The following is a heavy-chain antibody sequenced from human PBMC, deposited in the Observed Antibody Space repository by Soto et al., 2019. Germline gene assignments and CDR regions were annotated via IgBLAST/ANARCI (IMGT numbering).Heavy chain of an antibody. D-gene: IGHD2-2*01. V-gene: IGHV1-69*04. CDR2: IIPILGIA. CDR1: GGAFSSYT. Sequence: GASVKVSCKASGGAFSSYTISWVRQAPGQGLEWMGRIIPILGIANYAQKLQGRVTITADKSTSTAYMELSSLRSEDTAVYYCARDGCSSTSCALIDAFDIWGQGTMVTVSS. J-gene: IGHJ3*02. CDR3: ARDGCSSTSCALIDAFDI.